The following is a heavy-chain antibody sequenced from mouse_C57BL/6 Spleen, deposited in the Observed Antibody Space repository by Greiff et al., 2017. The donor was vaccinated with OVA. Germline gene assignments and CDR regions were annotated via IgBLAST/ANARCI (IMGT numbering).Heavy chain of an antibody. CDR2: IDPNSGGT. CDR3: ASPYYYGSSYWYFDV. J-gene: IGHJ1*03. CDR1: GYTFTSYW. D-gene: IGHD1-1*01. V-gene: IGHV1-72*01. Sequence: QVQLQQPGAELVKPGASVKLSCKASGYTFTSYWMHWVQQRPGRGLEWIGRIDPNSGGTKYNEKFQSKATLTVDKPSSTAYMQLSSLTSEDSAVYYCASPYYYGSSYWYFDVWGTGTTVTVSS.